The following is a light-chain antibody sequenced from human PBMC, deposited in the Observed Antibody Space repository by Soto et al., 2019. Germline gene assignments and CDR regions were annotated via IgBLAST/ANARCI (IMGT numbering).Light chain of an antibody. V-gene: IGLV2-23*02. CDR1: SSDIGRYKL. CDR3: CSFAGSTPYV. Sequence: QSLLTQPASVSVSPGQSITISCIGTSSDIGRYKLVSWYQHHPGKAPKLIIYEVTKRPSGVSNRFSASKSGNTASLTISGLQAEDEADYYCCSFAGSTPYVFGTGTKVTVL. J-gene: IGLJ1*01. CDR2: EVT.